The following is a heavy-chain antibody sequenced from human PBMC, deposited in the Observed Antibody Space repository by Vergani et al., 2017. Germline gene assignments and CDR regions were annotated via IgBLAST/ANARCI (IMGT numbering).Heavy chain of an antibody. Sequence: EVQLVESGGGLVQPGGSLRLSCAASGFTFSSYSMNWVRQAPGKGLEWVSYISSSSTIYYADSVKGRFTISRDNAKNSLYLQMNSLGAEDTAVYYCARYSYAQGDPWGQGTLVTVSS. CDR1: GFTFSSYS. CDR2: ISSSSTI. V-gene: IGHV3-48*04. D-gene: IGHD5-18*01. J-gene: IGHJ5*02. CDR3: ARYSYAQGDP.